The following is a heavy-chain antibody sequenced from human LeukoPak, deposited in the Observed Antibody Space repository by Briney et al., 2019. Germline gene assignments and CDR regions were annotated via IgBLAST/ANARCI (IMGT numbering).Heavy chain of an antibody. CDR3: ARVVPNSLIGS. D-gene: IGHD1-1*01. CDR1: GCTFTSYD. Sequence: GASVKVSCKASGCTFTSYDINWVRQAPGQGLEWMGWMNPNCGNTDYAQKFQGRVTITRNTSTSTAYKELSSLRSEDTAVYYWARVVPNSLIGSWGQGTLVTVSS. V-gene: IGHV1-8*01. CDR2: MNPNCGNT. J-gene: IGHJ4*02.